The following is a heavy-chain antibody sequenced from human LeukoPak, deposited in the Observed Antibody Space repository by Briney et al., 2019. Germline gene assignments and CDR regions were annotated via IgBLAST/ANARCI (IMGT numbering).Heavy chain of an antibody. CDR3: ARPRDGYNYPGY. J-gene: IGHJ4*02. V-gene: IGHV5-10-1*01. CDR1: GYSFTSYW. CDR2: IDPSDSYT. D-gene: IGHD5-24*01. Sequence: GESLKISCKGSGYSFTSYWISWVRRMPGKGLEWMGRIDPSDSYTNYSPSFQGHVTISADKSISTAYLQWSSLKASDTAMYYCARPRDGYNYPGYWGQGTLVTVSS.